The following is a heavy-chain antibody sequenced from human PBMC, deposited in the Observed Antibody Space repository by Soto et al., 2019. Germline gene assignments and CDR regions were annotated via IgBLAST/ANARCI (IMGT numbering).Heavy chain of an antibody. CDR3: AVTTVTTDWFDP. V-gene: IGHV4-34*01. CDR2: INHSGST. D-gene: IGHD4-17*01. CDR1: GGSFSGYY. Sequence: QVQLQQWGAGLLKPSETLSLTCAVYGGSFSGYYWSWIRQPPGKGLEWIGEINHSGSTNYNPSLKIRVTISVDTSKNQFSLKLSAVTAADTAVYYCAVTTVTTDWFDPWGQGTLVTVSS. J-gene: IGHJ5*02.